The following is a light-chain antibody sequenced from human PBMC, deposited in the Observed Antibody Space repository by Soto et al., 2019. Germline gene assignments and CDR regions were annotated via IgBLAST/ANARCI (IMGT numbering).Light chain of an antibody. CDR1: SSDVGSYNL. CDR2: EAN. V-gene: IGLV2-23*01. Sequence: QSALTQPASVSGSPGQSITISCTGTSSDVGSYNLVSWYQQHPGKAPKLMIYEANKRPSGVSDRFSGSKSGNTASLTISGLQAEYEAEYYCSSYAGYSTSVVFGGGTKVTVL. CDR3: SSYAGYSTSVV. J-gene: IGLJ2*01.